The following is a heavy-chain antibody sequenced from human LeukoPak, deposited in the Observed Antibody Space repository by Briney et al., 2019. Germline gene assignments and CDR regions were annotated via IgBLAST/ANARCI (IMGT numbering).Heavy chain of an antibody. CDR3: AKDAFGGNSIGLFDY. J-gene: IGHJ4*02. CDR2: IRGSVGST. CDR1: GFTFSSYG. Sequence: GGTLRLSCAASGFTFSSYGMSLVRQAPGKGLEWVSAIRGSVGSTYYADSVKGRFTISRDNSKNTLYLQMNSLRAEDTAVYYCAKDAFGGNSIGLFDYWGQGTLVTVSS. D-gene: IGHD4-23*01. V-gene: IGHV3-23*01.